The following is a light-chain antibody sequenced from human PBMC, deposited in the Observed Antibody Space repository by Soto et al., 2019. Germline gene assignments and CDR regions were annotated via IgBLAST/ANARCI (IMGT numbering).Light chain of an antibody. CDR1: QSISSW. J-gene: IGKJ4*01. CDR3: QQYNSYSRLT. CDR2: DAS. V-gene: IGKV1-5*01. Sequence: DIQMTQSPSTLSASVGDRVTITCRASQSISSWLAWDQQKPGKAPKLLIYDASSLESGDPSRFSGSGSGTEFTLTISSLQPDDFATYYCQQYNSYSRLTFGGGTKVEIK.